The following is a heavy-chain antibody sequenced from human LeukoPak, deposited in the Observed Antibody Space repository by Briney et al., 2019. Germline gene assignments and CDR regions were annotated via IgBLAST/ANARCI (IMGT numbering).Heavy chain of an antibody. V-gene: IGHV4-39*01. CDR1: AGSIASSTHL. CDR2: VFFQKT. CDR3: ARHRGSTGFFDF. Sequence: MPSETLSLTCSVSAGSIASSTHLWGWIRQTPREGLGWIGSVFFQKTYYNPSLQSRVSISVDTSKSQFSLALRSVTGADTALYYCARHRGSTGFFDFWGRGIVVTVSS. J-gene: IGHJ4*02. D-gene: IGHD1-26*01.